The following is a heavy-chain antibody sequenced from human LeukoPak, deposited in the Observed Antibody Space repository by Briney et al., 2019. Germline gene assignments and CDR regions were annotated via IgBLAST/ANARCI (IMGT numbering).Heavy chain of an antibody. J-gene: IGHJ4*02. V-gene: IGHV3-11*01. D-gene: IGHD1-26*01. Sequence: GGSLRLSCAASGFTLNDYYMSWLRQAPGKGLEWVSDTGGSDSIVSHGYSVKGRFTIARDIATNSLYLQMNSLRAAATAVYYCAREIVAATFDRWGQGTLVAVSS. CDR3: AREIVAATFDR. CDR2: TGGSDSIV. CDR1: GFTLNDYY.